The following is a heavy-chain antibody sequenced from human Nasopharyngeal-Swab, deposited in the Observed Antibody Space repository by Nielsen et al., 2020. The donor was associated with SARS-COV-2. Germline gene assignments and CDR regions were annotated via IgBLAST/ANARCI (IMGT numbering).Heavy chain of an antibody. J-gene: IGHJ6*02. Sequence: GESLKISCAASGFTFSSYAMHWVRQAPGTGLEWVAVISYDGSNKYYADSVKGRFTISRDNSKNTLYLQMNSLRAEDTAVYYCARELLDGMDVWGQGTTVTVSS. CDR2: ISYDGSNK. CDR1: GFTFSSYA. V-gene: IGHV3-30*04. D-gene: IGHD2-15*01. CDR3: ARELLDGMDV.